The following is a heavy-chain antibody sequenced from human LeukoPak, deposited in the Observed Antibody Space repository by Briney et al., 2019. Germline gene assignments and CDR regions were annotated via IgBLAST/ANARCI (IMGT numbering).Heavy chain of an antibody. CDR1: GGSISSYY. D-gene: IGHD3-22*01. CDR3: ARQGFYYDSSGYPWAFDI. J-gene: IGHJ3*02. Sequence: SETLSLTCTVSGGSISSYYWSWIRQPPGKGLEWIGYIYTSGSTNYNPSLKSQVTISVDTSKNQFSLKLSSVTAADTAVCYCARQGFYYDSSGYPWAFDIWGQGTMVTVSS. V-gene: IGHV4-4*09. CDR2: IYTSGST.